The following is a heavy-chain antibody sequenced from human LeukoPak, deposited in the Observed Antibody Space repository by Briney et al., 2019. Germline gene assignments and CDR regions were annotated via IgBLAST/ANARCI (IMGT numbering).Heavy chain of an antibody. D-gene: IGHD3-10*01. J-gene: IGHJ5*02. CDR2: TYYRSKWYN. CDR3: ARGPMVRGVIIYNWFDP. V-gene: IGHV6-1*01. CDR1: GDSVSSNSAA. Sequence: SQTLSLTCAISGDSVSSNSAAWNWTRQSPSRGLEWLGRTYYRSKWYNDYAVSVKSRITINPDTSKNQFSLQLNSVTPEDTAVYYCARGPMVRGVIIYNWFDPWGQGTLVTVSS.